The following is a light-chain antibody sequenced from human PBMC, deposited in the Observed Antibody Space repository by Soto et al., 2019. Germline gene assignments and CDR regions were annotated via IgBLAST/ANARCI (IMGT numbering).Light chain of an antibody. Sequence: QSALTQPASVSGSPGQSITISCTGTSSDVGGYNYVSWYQHHPGKAPKLMIYDVSNRPSGVSNRISGSKSGNTASLTISVLQPEDVADYYCSSYTTSNTRQIVFGTGTKVTVL. CDR2: DVS. CDR1: SSDVGGYNY. V-gene: IGLV2-14*03. CDR3: SSYTTSNTRQIV. J-gene: IGLJ1*01.